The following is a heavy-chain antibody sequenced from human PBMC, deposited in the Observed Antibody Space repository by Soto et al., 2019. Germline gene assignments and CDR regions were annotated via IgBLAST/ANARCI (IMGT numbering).Heavy chain of an antibody. CDR2: IIPIFGTA. J-gene: IGHJ6*02. D-gene: IGHD1-1*01. V-gene: IGHV1-69*12. CDR1: GGTFSSYA. Sequence: QVQLVQSGAEVKKPGSSVKVSCKASGGTFSSYAISWVRQAPGQGLEWMGGIIPIFGTANYAQKFQGRVTITADESTSTADMELSSLRSEDTAGYYCASQMGGTGNYEHYYGMDVWGQGNTVTVSS. CDR3: ASQMGGTGNYEHYYGMDV.